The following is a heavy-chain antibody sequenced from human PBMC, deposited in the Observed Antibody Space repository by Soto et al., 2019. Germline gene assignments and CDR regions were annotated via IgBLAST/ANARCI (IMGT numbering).Heavy chain of an antibody. D-gene: IGHD4-17*01. CDR2: FYYDGST. J-gene: IGHJ6*02. CDR1: GGSISSRSYY. Sequence: QLQLQESGPGLVKPAETLSLTCTVSGGSISSRSYYWGWIRQPPGKGLEWIGAFYYDGSTYYSPSLKSRVPISVDTSGSQFSLKLSSVTAADTAVYYCYGDSNAVMDVWGQGTTVTVSS. V-gene: IGHV4-39*01. CDR3: YGDSNAVMDV.